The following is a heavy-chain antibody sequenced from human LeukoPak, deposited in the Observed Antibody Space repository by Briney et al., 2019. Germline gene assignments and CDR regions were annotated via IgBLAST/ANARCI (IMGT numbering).Heavy chain of an antibody. D-gene: IGHD2-2*01. CDR3: ARRFTYCSSTSCPRFDY. CDR2: ISGSGHNT. Sequence: GGSLRLSCAASGFTFSDYVMTWVRQAPGKGLEWVSAISGSGHNTYYADSVKGRFTISRDNSKNTLYLQMNSLRAEDTAVYYCARRFTYCSSTSCPRFDYWGQGTLVTVSS. CDR1: GFTFSDYV. J-gene: IGHJ4*02. V-gene: IGHV3-23*01.